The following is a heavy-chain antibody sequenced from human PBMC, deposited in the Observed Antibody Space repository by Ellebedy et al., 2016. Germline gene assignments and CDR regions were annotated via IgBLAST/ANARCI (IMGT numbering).Heavy chain of an antibody. J-gene: IGHJ4*02. Sequence: GESLKISXRASGFTFGDYCVSWFRQAPGKGLEWLSYISSSSSATYYARSVEDRFTISRDNAKKSLYLQMNVLTDEDTAVYYCARGGKDYRPLDFWGQGTLVTVSS. CDR1: GFTFGDYC. V-gene: IGHV3-48*02. CDR2: ISSSSSAT. D-gene: IGHD1-26*01. CDR3: ARGGKDYRPLDF.